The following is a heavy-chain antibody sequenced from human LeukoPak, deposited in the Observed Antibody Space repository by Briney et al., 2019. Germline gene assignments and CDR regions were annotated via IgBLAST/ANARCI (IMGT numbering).Heavy chain of an antibody. Sequence: GRSLRLSCAASGFTFSSYGMHWVRQAPSKGLEWVAVIWYDGGNKYYADSVKGRFTISRDNAKNSLYLQMNSLRDEDTAVYYCARDVRWLRFVFDHWGQGIPVTVPS. CDR2: IWYDGGNK. CDR3: ARDVRWLRFVFDH. J-gene: IGHJ4*02. D-gene: IGHD5-12*01. V-gene: IGHV3-33*01. CDR1: GFTFSSYG.